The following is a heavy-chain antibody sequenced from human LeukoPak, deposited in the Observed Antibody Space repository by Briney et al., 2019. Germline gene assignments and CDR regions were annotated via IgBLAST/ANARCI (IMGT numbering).Heavy chain of an antibody. CDR1: GYTFTSYG. J-gene: IGHJ4*02. Sequence: AASVKVSCKASGYTFTSYGISWVRQAPGQGLEWMGWISGYNGNTNYAQNLQGRVTMTTDTSTNTAYMELRSLRSDDTAVYYCARVSGYYDSGNYLRDWGKGTLVTVSS. CDR2: ISGYNGNT. D-gene: IGHD3-10*01. V-gene: IGHV1-18*01. CDR3: ARVSGYYDSGNYLRD.